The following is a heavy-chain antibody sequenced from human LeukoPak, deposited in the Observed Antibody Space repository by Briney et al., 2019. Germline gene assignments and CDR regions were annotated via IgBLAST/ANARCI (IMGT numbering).Heavy chain of an antibody. D-gene: IGHD3-10*01. J-gene: IGHJ6*02. CDR1: GYTXTSYG. CDR3: ARDEMVRGSYYGMDV. Sequence: GASVTVSCKASGYTXTSYGISWVRQAPGQGLEWMAWISTYNGNTNNAQKLQGRVTMTTDTSTSTAYMELRSLRFDDTAVYYCARDEMVRGSYYGMDVWGQGTTVTVSS. CDR2: ISTYNGNT. V-gene: IGHV1-18*01.